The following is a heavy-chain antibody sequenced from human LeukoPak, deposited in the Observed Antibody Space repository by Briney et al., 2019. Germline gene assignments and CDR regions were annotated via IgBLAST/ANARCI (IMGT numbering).Heavy chain of an antibody. V-gene: IGHV4-34*01. D-gene: IGHD5-18*01. CDR3: ARGPVDTAIPFDY. CDR1: GGSFSGYY. CDR2: INHSGST. Sequence: SDTLSLTCAVYGGSFSGYYWSWIRQPPGKGLEWIGEINHSGSTNYNPSLKSRVTISVDTSKNQFSLKLSSVTAADTAVYYCARGPVDTAIPFDYWGQGTLVTVSS. J-gene: IGHJ4*02.